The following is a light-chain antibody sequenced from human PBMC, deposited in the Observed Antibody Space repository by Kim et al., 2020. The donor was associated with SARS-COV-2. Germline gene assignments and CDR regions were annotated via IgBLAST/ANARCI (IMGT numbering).Light chain of an antibody. CDR1: NIGSKS. CDR2: YDS. J-gene: IGLJ2*01. Sequence: SYELTQPPSVSVAPGKTARITCGGNNIGSKSVHWYQQKPGQAPVLVIYYDSDRPSGIPERFSGSNSGNTATLTISRVEAGDEADYYCQVWDCSSDHLVFGGGAKVAVL. CDR3: QVWDCSSDHLV. V-gene: IGLV3-21*04.